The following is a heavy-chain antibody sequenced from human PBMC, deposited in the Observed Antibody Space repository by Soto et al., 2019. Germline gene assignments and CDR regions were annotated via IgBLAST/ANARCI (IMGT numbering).Heavy chain of an antibody. CDR3: ARDLRIAVAGTAWTSGNAFDI. J-gene: IGHJ3*02. CDR1: GDSDSSNSAA. D-gene: IGHD6-19*01. CDR2: TYYRSKWYN. V-gene: IGHV6-1*01. Sequence: PSQTLSLTCAISGDSDSSNSAAWNWIRQSPSRGLEWLGRTYYRSKWYNDYAVSVKSRITINPDTSKNQFSLQLNSVTPEDTAVYYCARDLRIAVAGTAWTSGNAFDIWGQGTMVTVSS.